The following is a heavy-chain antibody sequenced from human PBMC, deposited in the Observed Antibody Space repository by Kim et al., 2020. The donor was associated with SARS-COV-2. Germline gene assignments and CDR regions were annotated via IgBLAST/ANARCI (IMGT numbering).Heavy chain of an antibody. CDR2: ISWNSGSI. Sequence: GGSLRLSCAASGFTFDDYAMHWVRQAPGKGLEWVSGISWNSGSIGYADSVKGRFTISRDNAKNSLYLQMNSLRAEDTALYYCAKDTIAAAPGMDVWGQVT. J-gene: IGHJ6*02. D-gene: IGHD6-13*01. CDR1: GFTFDDYA. CDR3: AKDTIAAAPGMDV. V-gene: IGHV3-9*01.